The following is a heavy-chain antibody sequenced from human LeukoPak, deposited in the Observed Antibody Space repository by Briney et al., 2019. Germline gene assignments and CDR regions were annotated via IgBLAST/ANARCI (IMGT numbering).Heavy chain of an antibody. CDR2: IYYSGST. Sequence: TSETLSLTCTVSGGSISSYYWSWIRQPPGKGLEWIGYIYYSGSTNYNPSLKSRVSISVDTSKNQFSLKLSSVTAADTAVYYCARAYCGGGSCYSGRGWFDPWGQGTLVTVSS. J-gene: IGHJ5*02. D-gene: IGHD2-15*01. V-gene: IGHV4-59*01. CDR1: GGSISSYY. CDR3: ARAYCGGGSCYSGRGWFDP.